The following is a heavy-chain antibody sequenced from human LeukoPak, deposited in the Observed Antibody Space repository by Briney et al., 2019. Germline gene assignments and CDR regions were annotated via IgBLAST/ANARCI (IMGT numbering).Heavy chain of an antibody. D-gene: IGHD6-19*01. CDR1: GYTFTGYY. CDR3: ARSHGYSSGWYHLDY. Sequence: ASVKVSCKPSGYTFTGYYMHWVRQAPGQGLESMGWLNPDSGGTNYAQKFQGRVTMTRDTSISTAYMELSRLRSDDTAVYYCARSHGYSSGWYHLDYWGQGTLVTVSS. J-gene: IGHJ4*02. V-gene: IGHV1-2*02. CDR2: LNPDSGGT.